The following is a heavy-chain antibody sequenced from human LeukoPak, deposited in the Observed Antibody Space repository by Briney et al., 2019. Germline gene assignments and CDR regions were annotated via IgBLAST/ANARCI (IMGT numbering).Heavy chain of an antibody. V-gene: IGHV4-59*01. D-gene: IGHD5-18*01. J-gene: IGHJ3*02. CDR1: GGSISSYY. CDR3: ARYTSMIAFHARGFDI. CDR2: IYYSGST. Sequence: SETLSLTCTVSGGSISSYYWSWIRQPPGEGREGMGYIYYSGSTNYNPSLKSRVTISVDTSKNQFSLKRSSVTAADTAVYYCARYTSMIAFHARGFDIWGQGTLVTVSS.